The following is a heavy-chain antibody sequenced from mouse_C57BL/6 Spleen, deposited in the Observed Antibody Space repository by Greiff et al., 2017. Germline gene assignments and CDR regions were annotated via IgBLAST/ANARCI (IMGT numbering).Heavy chain of an antibody. Sequence: QVQLQQPGAELVRPGTSVKLSCKASGYTFTSYWMHWVKQRPGQGLEWIGVIDPSDSYTNYTQKFKGKATLTVDTSSSTAYMQLSSLTSEDSAVYYGAGTFCGSSWFADWGQGTLVTVSA. CDR3: AGTFCGSSWFAD. D-gene: IGHD1-1*01. J-gene: IGHJ3*01. V-gene: IGHV1-59*01. CDR2: IDPSDSYT. CDR1: GYTFTSYW.